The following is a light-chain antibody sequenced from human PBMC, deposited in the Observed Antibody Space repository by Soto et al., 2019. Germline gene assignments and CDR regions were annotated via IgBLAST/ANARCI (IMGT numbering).Light chain of an antibody. CDR3: QQYYSTPIT. V-gene: IGKV4-1*01. CDR2: WAS. Sequence: DIVMTQSPDSLAVSLGERATINCKSSQSVLYSSNNKNYLAWYQQKPGQPPKLLIYWASTRESGVPDRFSGSGSGTDFAPTISRLQAEDVAVYDCQQYYSTPITFGQGTRLEIK. CDR1: QSVLYSSNNKNY. J-gene: IGKJ5*01.